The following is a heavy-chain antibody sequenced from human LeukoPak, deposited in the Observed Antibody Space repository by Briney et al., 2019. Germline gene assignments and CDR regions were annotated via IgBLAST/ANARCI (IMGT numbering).Heavy chain of an antibody. CDR3: ARDSCGGDCYEDDAFDI. Sequence: SETLSLTCTVSGGSISSYYWSWVRQPAGKGLEWIGRIYTSGSTNYNPSLKSRVTMSVDTSKNQFSLKLSSVTAADTAVYYCARDSCGGDCYEDDAFDIWGQGTMVTVPS. CDR1: GGSISSYY. J-gene: IGHJ3*02. CDR2: IYTSGST. V-gene: IGHV4-4*07. D-gene: IGHD2-21*02.